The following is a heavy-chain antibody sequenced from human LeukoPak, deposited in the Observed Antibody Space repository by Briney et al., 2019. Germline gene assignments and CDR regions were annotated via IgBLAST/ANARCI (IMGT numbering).Heavy chain of an antibody. CDR1: GFTFTGYY. V-gene: IGHV1-2*02. Sequence: ASVKVSCKASGFTFTGYYFHWVRQAPGQGLEWMGWINPNTAGTNYAQKFLGGVTLTWDTSISTAYMELNRLTSDDTAVYYCATSAGDYRAGHYYYMGVWGKGTSVTVSS. J-gene: IGHJ6*03. D-gene: IGHD4-11*01. CDR3: ATSAGDYRAGHYYYMGV. CDR2: INPNTAGT.